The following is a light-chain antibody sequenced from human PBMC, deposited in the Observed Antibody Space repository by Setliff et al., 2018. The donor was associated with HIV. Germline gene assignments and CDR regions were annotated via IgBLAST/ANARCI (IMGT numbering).Light chain of an antibody. V-gene: IGLV2-23*02. Sequence: QSALAQPASVSGSPGQSVTISCSGTSSDVGSHNLVSWYQQHPDKAPKVMIYEVTKRPSGISNRFSGSKSGNTASLTISGLQAEDDADYYCCSYAGNSTYVFGTGTKATVL. J-gene: IGLJ1*01. CDR2: EVT. CDR1: SSDVGSHNL. CDR3: CSYAGNSTYV.